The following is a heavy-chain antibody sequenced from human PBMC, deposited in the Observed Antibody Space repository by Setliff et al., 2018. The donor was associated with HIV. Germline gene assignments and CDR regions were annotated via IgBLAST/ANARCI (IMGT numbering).Heavy chain of an antibody. CDR3: ARGVRDNSGWSSYYFDY. J-gene: IGHJ4*02. CDR1: GGSFSDYY. Sequence: SETLSLTCGIYGGSFSDYYWSWIRQPPGKGLGWIGEVTHSGRTNYNPSLESRVTTSVDTSKKQFSLRLTSVTAADTAVYYCARGVRDNSGWSSYYFDYWGQGTLVTVSS. CDR2: VTHSGRT. V-gene: IGHV4-34*01. D-gene: IGHD6-19*01.